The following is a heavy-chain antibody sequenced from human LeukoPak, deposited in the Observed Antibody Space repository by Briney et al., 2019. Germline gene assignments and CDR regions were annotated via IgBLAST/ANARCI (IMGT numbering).Heavy chain of an antibody. D-gene: IGHD3-22*01. CDR3: ARGRDSSGYYFLYAFDI. CDR1: GGSSSRSSYS. Sequence: SETLSLTCTVSGGSSSRSSYSWGWIRQPPGKGLEWIGSMYYSGSTYYNPSLKSRVTISVDTSKNRFSLKLSSVTAADTAVYYCARGRDSSGYYFLYAFDIWGQGTMVTVSS. CDR2: MYYSGST. J-gene: IGHJ3*02. V-gene: IGHV4-39*01.